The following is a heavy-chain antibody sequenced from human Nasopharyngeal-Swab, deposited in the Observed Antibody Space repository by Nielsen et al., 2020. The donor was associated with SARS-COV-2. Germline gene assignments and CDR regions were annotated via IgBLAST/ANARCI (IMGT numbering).Heavy chain of an antibody. CDR1: GFIFSASA. Sequence: GESLKISCAASGFIFSASAIHWVRQASGKGLEWVGRIGDKDHNYATTYGASVQGRLTISRDESKNTAFLQMDSLKTEDTALYYCTTDFYFDYWGQGTLVTVSS. V-gene: IGHV3-73*01. CDR2: IGDKDHNYAT. CDR3: TTDFYFDY. J-gene: IGHJ4*02.